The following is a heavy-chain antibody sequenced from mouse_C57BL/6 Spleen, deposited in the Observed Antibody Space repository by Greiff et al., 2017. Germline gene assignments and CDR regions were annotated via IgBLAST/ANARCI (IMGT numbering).Heavy chain of an antibody. CDR3: ASYGYAMDY. D-gene: IGHD1-1*01. Sequence: QVQLKQPGAELVMPGASVKLSCKASGYTFTSYWMHWVKQRPGQGLEWIGEIDPSDSYTNYNQKFKGKSTLTVDKSSSTAYMQLSSLTSEDSAVYYCASYGYAMDYWGQGTSVTVSS. V-gene: IGHV1-69*01. J-gene: IGHJ4*01. CDR2: IDPSDSYT. CDR1: GYTFTSYW.